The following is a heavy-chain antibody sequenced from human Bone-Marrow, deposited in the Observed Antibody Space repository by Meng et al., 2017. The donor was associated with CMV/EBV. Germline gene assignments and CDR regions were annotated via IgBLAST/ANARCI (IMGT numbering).Heavy chain of an antibody. V-gene: IGHV1-46*01. CDR3: ARDRGMATIIYYYYGMDV. CDR2: INPSGGST. J-gene: IGHJ6*02. D-gene: IGHD5-24*01. CDR1: GYTFTSYY. Sequence: ASVKVSCKASGYTFTSYYMHWVRQAPGQGLEWMGIINPSGGSTSYAQKFQGRVTMTGDTSTSTVYMELSSLRSEDTAVYYCARDRGMATIIYYYYGMDVWGQGTTVTVSS.